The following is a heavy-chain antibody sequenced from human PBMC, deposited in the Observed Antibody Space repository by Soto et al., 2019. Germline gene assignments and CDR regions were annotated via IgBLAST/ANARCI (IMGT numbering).Heavy chain of an antibody. CDR3: AKDISMLVAARPDAFDI. CDR2: ISWNSGSI. V-gene: IGHV3-9*01. CDR1: GFTFDDYA. Sequence: GGSLRLSCAASGFTFDDYAMHWVRQAPGKGLEWVSGISWNSGSIGYADSVKGRFTISRDNAKNSLYLQMNSLRAEDTALYYCAKDISMLVAARPDAFDIWGQGTMGTVSS. J-gene: IGHJ3*02. D-gene: IGHD6-6*01.